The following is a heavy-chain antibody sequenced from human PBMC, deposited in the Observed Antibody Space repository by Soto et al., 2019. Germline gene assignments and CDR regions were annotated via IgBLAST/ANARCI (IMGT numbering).Heavy chain of an antibody. V-gene: IGHV1-69*01. CDR3: ARAKIVVVPAAPQWAFDI. CDR1: GGTFSSYA. Sequence: QVQLVQSGAEVKKPGSSVKVSCKASGGTFSSYAISWVRQAPGQGLEWMGGIIPIFGTANYAQKFQGRVTSTADESTSTAYMELSILRSEDTAVYYCARAKIVVVPAAPQWAFDICGQVKMVTVAS. J-gene: IGHJ3*02. D-gene: IGHD2-2*01. CDR2: IIPIFGTA.